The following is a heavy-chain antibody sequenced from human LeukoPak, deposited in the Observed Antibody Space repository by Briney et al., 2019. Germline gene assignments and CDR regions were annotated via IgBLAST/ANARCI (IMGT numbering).Heavy chain of an antibody. D-gene: IGHD5-18*01. J-gene: IGHJ6*02. Sequence: GRSLRLSCAASGFTFSSYAMHWVRQAPGKGLEWVAVISYDGSKKYYADTVKGRFTISRDNSKNTLYLQMNSLRAEDTAVYYCARMVDTAMAGPHYYYYGMDVWGQGTTVTVSS. V-gene: IGHV3-30-3*01. CDR2: ISYDGSKK. CDR1: GFTFSSYA. CDR3: ARMVDTAMAGPHYYYYGMDV.